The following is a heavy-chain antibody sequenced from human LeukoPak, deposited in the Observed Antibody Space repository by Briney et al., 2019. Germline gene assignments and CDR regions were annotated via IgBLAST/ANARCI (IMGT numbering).Heavy chain of an antibody. J-gene: IGHJ6*03. D-gene: IGHD2-2*01. CDR3: ARDLSLDCSSTSCYYYYYMDV. Sequence: ASVKVSCKASGGTFSSYAISWVRQAPGQGLEWMGGIIPIFGTANYAQKFQGRVTITADKSTSTAYMELSSLRSEDTAVYYCARDLSLDCSSTSCYYYYYMDVWGKGTTVTVSS. CDR2: IIPIFGTA. V-gene: IGHV1-69*06. CDR1: GGTFSSYA.